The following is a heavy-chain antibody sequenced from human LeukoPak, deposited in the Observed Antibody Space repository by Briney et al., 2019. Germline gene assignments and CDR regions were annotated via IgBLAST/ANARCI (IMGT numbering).Heavy chain of an antibody. V-gene: IGHV5-51*01. CDR1: GYNFTNYW. J-gene: IGHJ4*02. CDR2: VYPGDSDT. D-gene: IGHD3-22*01. CDR3: ARTAEASSGYSY. Sequence: GESLKISCKGSGYNFTNYWIAWVRQMPGKGLEWMGIVYPGDSDTRYSPSFQGKVTISADKSINTAYLQWSSLKASDTAMYYCARTAEASSGYSYWGQGTLVTVSS.